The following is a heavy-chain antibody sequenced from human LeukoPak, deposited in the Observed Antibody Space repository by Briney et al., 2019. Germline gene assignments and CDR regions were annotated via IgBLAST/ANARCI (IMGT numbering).Heavy chain of an antibody. J-gene: IGHJ4*02. Sequence: GGSLRLSCAASGFTFSSYWMSWVRQAPGKGLEWVANIKQDGSEKYYVDSVKGRFTISRDNAKNSLYLQMNSLRAEDTAVYLCARDESRYSSSWYRNWGQGTLVTVSS. CDR2: IKQDGSEK. D-gene: IGHD6-13*01. CDR3: ARDESRYSSSWYRN. V-gene: IGHV3-7*01. CDR1: GFTFSSYW.